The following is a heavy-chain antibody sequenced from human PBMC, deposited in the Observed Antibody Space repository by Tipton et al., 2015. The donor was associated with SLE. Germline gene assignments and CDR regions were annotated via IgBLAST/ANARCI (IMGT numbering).Heavy chain of an antibody. CDR3: AGLYSSGWLPFGYYYYGMYV. Sequence: SLRLSCAASGFTVSSNYMSWVRQAPGKGLEWVSVIYSGGSTYYADSVKGRFTISRHNSRNTLYLQMNSLRAEDTAVYYCAGLYSSGWLPFGYYYYGMYVWGQGTTVTVSS. J-gene: IGHJ6*02. V-gene: IGHV3-53*04. CDR2: IYSGGST. D-gene: IGHD6-13*01. CDR1: GFTVSSNY.